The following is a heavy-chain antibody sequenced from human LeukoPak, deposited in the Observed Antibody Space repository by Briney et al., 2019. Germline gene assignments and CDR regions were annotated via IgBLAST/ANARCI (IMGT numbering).Heavy chain of an antibody. CDR1: GGSISSSSYY. Sequence: RASETLSLTCTVSGGSISSSSYYWGWIRQPPGKGLEWIGSIYYSGSTYYNPSLKSRVTISVDTSKNQFSLKLSSVTAADTAVYYCARGTPLRFSDPWGQGTLVTVSS. CDR3: ARGTPLRFSDP. D-gene: IGHD3-3*01. J-gene: IGHJ5*02. V-gene: IGHV4-39*01. CDR2: IYYSGST.